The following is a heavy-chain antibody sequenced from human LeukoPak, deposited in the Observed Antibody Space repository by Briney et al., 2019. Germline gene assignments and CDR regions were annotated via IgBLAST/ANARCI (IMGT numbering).Heavy chain of an antibody. J-gene: IGHJ4*02. V-gene: IGHV1-69*13. CDR2: IIPIFGTA. CDR3: AREISAGTIRSLDC. Sequence: GASVKVSCKASGGTFSSYAISWVRQAPGQGLEWMGGIIPIFGTANYAQKFQGRVTITADESTSTAYMELSSLRSEDTAVYYCAREISAGTIRSLDCWGQGTLVTVSS. CDR1: GGTFSSYA. D-gene: IGHD1-7*01.